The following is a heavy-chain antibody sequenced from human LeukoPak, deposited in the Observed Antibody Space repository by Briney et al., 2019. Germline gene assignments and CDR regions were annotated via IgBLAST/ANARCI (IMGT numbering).Heavy chain of an antibody. CDR3: ARDADTSGSYWYFDL. Sequence: GRSLRLSCAATGFTLSYYGMHWVRQAPGKGLEWVALIWSDGSNENYADSVKGRFTISRDTSRNTLYLQMHSLRAEDTAVYYCARDADTSGSYWYFDLWGRGTQVTVSS. CDR2: IWSDGSNE. D-gene: IGHD3-22*01. J-gene: IGHJ2*01. V-gene: IGHV3-33*01. CDR1: GFTLSYYG.